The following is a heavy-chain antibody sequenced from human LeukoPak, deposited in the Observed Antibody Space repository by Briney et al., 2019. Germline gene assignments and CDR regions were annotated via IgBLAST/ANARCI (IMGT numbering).Heavy chain of an antibody. CDR2: ISSNGGST. J-gene: IGHJ6*03. CDR3: ARGPLEASIAAAGNDMDV. D-gene: IGHD6-13*01. Sequence: GGSLRLSCAASGFTFSSYAMHWVRQAPGKGLEYVSAISSNGGSTYYANSVKGRFTISRDNSKNTLYLQMGSLRAEDMAVYYCARGPLEASIAAAGNDMDVWGKGTTVTISS. V-gene: IGHV3-64*01. CDR1: GFTFSSYA.